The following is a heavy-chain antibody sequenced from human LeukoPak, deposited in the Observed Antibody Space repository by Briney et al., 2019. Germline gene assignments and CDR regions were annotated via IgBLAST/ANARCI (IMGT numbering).Heavy chain of an antibody. CDR3: AIGMAVAGTDSLDY. CDR2: ISSSSSTI. J-gene: IGHJ4*02. D-gene: IGHD6-19*01. V-gene: IGHV3-48*01. Sequence: GGSLRLSCAASGFTFSSYSMNWVRQAPGKGLEWVSYISSSSSTIYYADSVKGRFTISRDNAKNSLYLQMNSLRSEDTAVYYCAIGMAVAGTDSLDYWGQGTLVTVSS. CDR1: GFTFSSYS.